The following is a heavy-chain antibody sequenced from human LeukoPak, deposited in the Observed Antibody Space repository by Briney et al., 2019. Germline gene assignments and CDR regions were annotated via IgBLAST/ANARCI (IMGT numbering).Heavy chain of an antibody. CDR1: GSNFATDW. Sequence: GESLQISCQGSGSNFATDWIVWVRPRPGKGLEWMGIISPGDSHTRYSPSFQGQVTISADKSVSSAYLHWGSLQASDTAIYYCARFHATWYGDSWGLGTLVTVSS. J-gene: IGHJ4*02. V-gene: IGHV5-51*01. D-gene: IGHD6-13*01. CDR2: ISPGDSHT. CDR3: ARFHATWYGDS.